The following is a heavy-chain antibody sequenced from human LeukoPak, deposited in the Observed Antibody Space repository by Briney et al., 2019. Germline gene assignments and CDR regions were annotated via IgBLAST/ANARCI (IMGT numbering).Heavy chain of an antibody. CDR3: ARAITFGGVIVF. Sequence: TSSETLSLTCTVSGGSVSSGSYYWSWIRQPPGKGLEWIGYIYYSGSTYYNPSLKSRVTISVDTSKNQFSLKLSSVTAADTAVYYCARAITFGGVIVFGGQGTLVTVSS. CDR2: IYYSGST. D-gene: IGHD3-16*02. J-gene: IGHJ4*02. V-gene: IGHV4-61*01. CDR1: GGSVSSGSYY.